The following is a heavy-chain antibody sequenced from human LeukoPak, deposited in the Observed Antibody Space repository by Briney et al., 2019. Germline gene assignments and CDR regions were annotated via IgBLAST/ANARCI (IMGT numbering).Heavy chain of an antibody. V-gene: IGHV1-69*13. CDR1: GGTFSSYA. Sequence: VASVKVSCKASGGTFSSYAISWVRQPPGQGLEWMGGIIPIFGTANYSQKFQGRVTITADESTSTAYMELSSLRSEDTAVYYCASTRDGGVPAAIDYLDCYYYMDVWGKGTTVTVSS. CDR3: ASTRDGGVPAAIDYLDCYYYMDV. J-gene: IGHJ6*03. D-gene: IGHD2-2*02. CDR2: IIPIFGTA.